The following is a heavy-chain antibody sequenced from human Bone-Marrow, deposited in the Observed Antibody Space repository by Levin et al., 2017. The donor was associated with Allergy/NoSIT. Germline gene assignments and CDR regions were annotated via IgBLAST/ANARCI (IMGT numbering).Heavy chain of an antibody. CDR2: ILYDGSNE. CDR1: GFIFRSYG. V-gene: IGHV3-30*03. Sequence: LAGGSLRLSCVASGFIFRSYGMHWIRQAPGKGLEWVAVILYDGSNEYYADSVKGRFTISRDISKNTVFLQMDSLSVEDTAVYYCATGRALGTVVSPEFRDLGRGTLVTVSS. CDR3: ATGRALGTVVSPEFRD. D-gene: IGHD4-23*01. J-gene: IGHJ4*02.